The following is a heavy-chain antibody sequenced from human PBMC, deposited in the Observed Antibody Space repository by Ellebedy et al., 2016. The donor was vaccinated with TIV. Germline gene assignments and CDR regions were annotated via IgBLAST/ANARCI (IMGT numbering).Heavy chain of an antibody. V-gene: IGHV4-59*01. J-gene: IGHJ4*02. D-gene: IGHD1-26*01. CDR1: GASIRCYY. CDR3: ASASPYRGRYIDY. CDR2: VYYNGAT. Sequence: SETLSLTCSVSGASIRCYYWSWIRQSPGKGLEWIGYVYYNGATNYNPSLKSRVTISVDTSKNQFSLKLSSVAAADTAVYFCASASPYRGRYIDYWGQGTLVTVSS.